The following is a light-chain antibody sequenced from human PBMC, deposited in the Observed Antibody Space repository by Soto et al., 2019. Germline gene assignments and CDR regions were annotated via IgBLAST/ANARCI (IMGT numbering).Light chain of an antibody. J-gene: IGLJ2*01. Sequence: QSALTQPPSVSGSPGQSVTISCSGTSSDVGAYKYVSWYQQHPGKAPKVVIYNVNQRPSGVPDRFSGSKSGNTASLTISGLQAEDEADYHCSSSAGMYNLCVFGGGTKLTVL. CDR3: SSSAGMYNLCV. CDR2: NVN. V-gene: IGLV2-11*01. CDR1: SSDVGAYKY.